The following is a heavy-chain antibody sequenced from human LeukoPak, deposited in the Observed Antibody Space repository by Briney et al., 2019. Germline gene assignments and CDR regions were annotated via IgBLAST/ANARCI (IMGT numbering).Heavy chain of an antibody. D-gene: IGHD1-26*01. J-gene: IGHJ1*01. CDR1: GFPFSSYW. V-gene: IGHV3-53*01. CDR3: VREREGSNSEH. CDR2: IYSDGNT. Sequence: GGSLRLSCVASGFPFSSYWMTWVRQAPGKGLEWVSTIYSDGNTYYPDSVKGRFTISRDGSKNTLYLQLNSLRTEDTAIYYCVREREGSNSEHWGQGTLVTVSS.